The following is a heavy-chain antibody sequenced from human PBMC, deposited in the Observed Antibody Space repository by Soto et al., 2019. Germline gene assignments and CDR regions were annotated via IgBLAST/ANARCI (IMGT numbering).Heavy chain of an antibody. CDR1: GFTFTNYA. V-gene: IGHV3-23*01. CDR3: AREVGAPSGWLDP. J-gene: IGHJ5*02. D-gene: IGHD1-26*01. CDR2: VSGSGGLQ. Sequence: EAQLSESGGGLGQPGGSPRLSCAASGFTFTNYAMTWVRQSPGKGLEWVASVSGSGGLQYYAESVQGRFTISRDNSKNILYLQMNNLRDEDTALYYCAREVGAPSGWLDPWGHGTQVTVSS.